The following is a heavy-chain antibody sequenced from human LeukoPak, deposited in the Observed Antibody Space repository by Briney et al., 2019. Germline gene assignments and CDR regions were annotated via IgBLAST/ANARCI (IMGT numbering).Heavy chain of an antibody. J-gene: IGHJ4*02. D-gene: IGHD6-19*01. V-gene: IGHV3-30*18. CDR3: AKDSASGWYGDY. Sequence: GGSLRLSCAASGFTFSSYGMHWVRQAPGKGLEWVAVISYDGSNKYYADSVKGRFTISRDNSKNTLYLQMNSLRAEDTAVYYCAKDSASGWYGDYWGQGTLVTVSS. CDR2: ISYDGSNK. CDR1: GFTFSSYG.